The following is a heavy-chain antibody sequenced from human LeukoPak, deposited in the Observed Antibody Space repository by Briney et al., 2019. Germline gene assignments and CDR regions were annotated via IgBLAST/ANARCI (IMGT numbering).Heavy chain of an antibody. V-gene: IGHV3-30*03. CDR3: ARDLSGYHDY. Sequence: GGSLRLSCAASGFTFSSSGMHWVRQAPGKGLEWVAVISYDGSNKYYADSVKGRFTFSRDNSKNTLYLQMNSLRAEDTAEYYCARDLSGYHDYWGQGTLVTVSS. CDR1: GFTFSSSG. CDR2: ISYDGSNK. D-gene: IGHD3-22*01. J-gene: IGHJ4*02.